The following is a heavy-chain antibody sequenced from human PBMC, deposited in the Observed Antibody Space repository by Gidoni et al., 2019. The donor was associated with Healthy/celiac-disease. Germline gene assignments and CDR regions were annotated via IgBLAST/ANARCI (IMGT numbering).Heavy chain of an antibody. D-gene: IGHD6-19*01. CDR2: ISGSCGST. CDR3: AKEQWLASDAFDI. V-gene: IGHV3-23*01. J-gene: IGHJ3*02. Sequence: EVQLLESGGGLVQPVGSLRLSCPASGFPFSSYAMSWVRQAPGKGLEWVSAISGSCGSTYYADSVKGRFTISRENAKNTLYLQMNSLRAEDTAVYYCAKEQWLASDAFDIWGQGTMVTVSS. CDR1: GFPFSSYA.